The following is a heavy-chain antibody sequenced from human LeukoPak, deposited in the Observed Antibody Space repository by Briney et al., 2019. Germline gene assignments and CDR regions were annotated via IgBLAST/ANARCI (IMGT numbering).Heavy chain of an antibody. CDR3: AKKGYYDGSGYYMYYFDH. J-gene: IGHJ4*02. CDR1: GFTVSSNY. CDR2: IYSGGST. D-gene: IGHD3-22*01. Sequence: GSLRLSCAASGFTVSSNYMSWVRQAPGKGLEWVSVIYSGGSTYYADSVKGRFTISRDNSKNTLYLQMNSLRAEDTAVYYCAKKGYYDGSGYYMYYFDHWGQGTLVTVSS. V-gene: IGHV3-66*01.